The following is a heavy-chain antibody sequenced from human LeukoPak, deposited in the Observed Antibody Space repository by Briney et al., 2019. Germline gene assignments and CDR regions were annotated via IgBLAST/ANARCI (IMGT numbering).Heavy chain of an antibody. D-gene: IGHD3-22*01. Sequence: GGSLRLSCAASGFTFSSYWMTWVRQAPGKGLEWVASMKQDASEKHHVDSVRGRFTISRDNAKKSLYLEMRSLRAEDTAVYYCARSVGLYYYDRSGYFDSWGQGTLVTVSS. V-gene: IGHV3-7*01. J-gene: IGHJ4*02. CDR3: ARSVGLYYYDRSGYFDS. CDR1: GFTFSSYW. CDR2: MKQDASEK.